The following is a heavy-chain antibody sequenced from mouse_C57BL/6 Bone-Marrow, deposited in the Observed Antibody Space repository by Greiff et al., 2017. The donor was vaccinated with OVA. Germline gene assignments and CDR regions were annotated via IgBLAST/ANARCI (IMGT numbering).Heavy chain of an antibody. D-gene: IGHD1-1*01. CDR3: ARDKWRVAVDYFDY. CDR2: IRNKPNGSTT. Sequence: EVNLVESGGGLVQPGDSLSLSCAASGFTFTNYYMSWVRQPPGKALEWLAFIRNKPNGSTTEYSASVKGRFTISRDNSQSILYLQMNALRAEDSATYYCARDKWRVAVDYFDYWGQGTALTVSS. CDR1: GFTFTNYY. J-gene: IGHJ2*01. V-gene: IGHV7-3*04.